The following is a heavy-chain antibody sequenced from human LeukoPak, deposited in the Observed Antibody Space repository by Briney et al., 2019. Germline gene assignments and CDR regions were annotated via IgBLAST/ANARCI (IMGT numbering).Heavy chain of an antibody. CDR3: ARHEDYDSWNYYGHFDWYFDI. CDR1: GGSISSSSYY. J-gene: IGHJ2*01. CDR2: IYYSGST. Sequence: PSETLSLTCTVSGGSISSSSYYWGWIRQPPGKGLEWIGSIYYSGSTYYNPSLKSRVTISVDTSKNQFSLKLRSVTAADTAVYYCARHEDYDSWNYYGHFDWYFDIWGRGTPVTVSS. D-gene: IGHD3-3*01. V-gene: IGHV4-39*01.